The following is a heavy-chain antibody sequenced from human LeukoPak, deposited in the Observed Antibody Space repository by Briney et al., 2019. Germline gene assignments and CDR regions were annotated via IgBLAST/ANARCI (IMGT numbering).Heavy chain of an antibody. J-gene: IGHJ3*02. V-gene: IGHV4-39*01. CDR2: IYYSGST. D-gene: IGHD3-3*01. Sequence: PSEPLSLTCTVPGGSISSSSYYWGWIRQPPGKGLEWIGSIYYSGSTYYNPSLKSRVTISVDTSKNQFSLKLSSVTAADTAVYYCARRGQTYYDFWSGYPSRKNAFDIWGQGTMVTVSS. CDR1: GGSISSSSYY. CDR3: ARRGQTYYDFWSGYPSRKNAFDI.